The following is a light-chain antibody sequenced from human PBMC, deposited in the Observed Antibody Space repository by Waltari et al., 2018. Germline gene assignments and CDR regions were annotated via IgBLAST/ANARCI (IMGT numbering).Light chain of an antibody. Sequence: DIQMTHSPSTLSASLVVRVTITCRASQNINNWVAWYQQKPGKAPNLLIYKASSLESGVPSRFSGSGSGAEFTLTISSLQPDDSATYYCQQYGGYPWTFGQGTKVEIK. CDR3: QQYGGYPWT. CDR1: QNINNW. J-gene: IGKJ1*01. CDR2: KAS. V-gene: IGKV1-5*03.